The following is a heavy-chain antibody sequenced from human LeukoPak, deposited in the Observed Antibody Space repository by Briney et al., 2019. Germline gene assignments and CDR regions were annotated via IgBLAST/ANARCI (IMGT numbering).Heavy chain of an antibody. CDR3: ARDYCGSGSYPFDY. D-gene: IGHD3-10*01. CDR2: ISSSSSYI. CDR1: GFTFSSYG. J-gene: IGHJ4*02. Sequence: GRSLRLSCAASGFTFSSYGMHWVRQAPGKGLEWVSSISSSSSYIYYADSVKGRFTISRDNAKNSLYLQMNSLRAEDTAVYYCARDYCGSGSYPFDYWGQGTLVTVSS. V-gene: IGHV3-21*01.